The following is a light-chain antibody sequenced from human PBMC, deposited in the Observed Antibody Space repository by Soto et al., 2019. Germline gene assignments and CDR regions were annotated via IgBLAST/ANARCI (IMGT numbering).Light chain of an antibody. J-gene: IGKJ5*01. CDR1: QTISQW. CDR3: QQYSTYPSLT. V-gene: IGKV1-5*03. Sequence: DLPMTPSPSTPSASLGDRGLITCPAGQTISQWLAWYQQKPGGAPKLLIYKASVLESGVPSRFSGSGSGTEFTLTISGLQPDDFATYFCQQYSTYPSLTFGGGTRLEIK. CDR2: KAS.